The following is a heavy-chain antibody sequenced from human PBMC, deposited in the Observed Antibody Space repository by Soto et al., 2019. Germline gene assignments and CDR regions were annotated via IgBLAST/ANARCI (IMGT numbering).Heavy chain of an antibody. Sequence: PSETLSLTCTVSGGCVTSGKYYWSGIRQPPGKALEWIAYIYSSGSTNYNPSLKSRVTILVDTSKNQFSLKMSSVTAGDTAIYYGARASRPGVGGGDYWGQGTLVTVS. CDR1: GGCVTSGKYY. CDR3: ARASRPGVGGGDY. V-gene: IGHV4-61*01. D-gene: IGHD3-16*01. J-gene: IGHJ4*02. CDR2: IYSSGST.